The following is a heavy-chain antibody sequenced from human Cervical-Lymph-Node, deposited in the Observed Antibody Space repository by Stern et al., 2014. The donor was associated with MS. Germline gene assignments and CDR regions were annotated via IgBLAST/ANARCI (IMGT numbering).Heavy chain of an antibody. D-gene: IGHD6-19*01. CDR2: ISTDPGNP. Sequence: QVQLVQSGSELKKPGASVKVSCKASGYTFTTYPMNWVRQAPGQGLEWMGWISTDPGNPTYVQGFTGRFVFSLDTSVSTAYLQISSLKADDTAVYYCARLAYTSAYYGERLHLFDYWGQGTLVAVSS. V-gene: IGHV7-4-1*02. CDR1: GYTFTTYP. CDR3: ARLAYTSAYYGERLHLFDY. J-gene: IGHJ4*02.